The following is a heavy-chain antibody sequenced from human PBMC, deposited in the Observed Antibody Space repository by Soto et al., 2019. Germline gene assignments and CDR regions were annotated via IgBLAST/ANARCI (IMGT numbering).Heavy chain of an antibody. CDR1: GYTFTSYG. D-gene: IGHD1-7*01. CDR2: IIPIFGTA. CDR3: ARDWDRSGTTRWFDP. Sequence: SVKVSCKASGYTFTSYGISWVRQAPGQGLEWMGGIIPIFGTANYAQKFQGRVTITADESTSTAYMELSSLRSEDTAVYYCARDWDRSGTTRWFDPWGQGTLVTVSS. V-gene: IGHV1-69*13. J-gene: IGHJ5*02.